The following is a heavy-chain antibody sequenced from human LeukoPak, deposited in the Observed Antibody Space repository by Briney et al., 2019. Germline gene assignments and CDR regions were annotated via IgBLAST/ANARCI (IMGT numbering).Heavy chain of an antibody. J-gene: IGHJ4*02. Sequence: ASVKVSCKASGYTFTSYDINWVRQATGQGLEWMGWMNPNSGNTGYAQKFQGRVTMTRNTSISTAYMELSSLRSEDTAVYYCARGLRYYDFWSGYLYYFDYWGQGTLVTVSS. CDR2: MNPNSGNT. D-gene: IGHD3-3*01. CDR1: GYTFTSYD. CDR3: ARGLRYYDFWSGYLYYFDY. V-gene: IGHV1-8*01.